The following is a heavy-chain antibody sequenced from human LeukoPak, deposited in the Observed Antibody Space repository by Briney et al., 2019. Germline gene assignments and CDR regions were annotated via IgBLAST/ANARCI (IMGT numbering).Heavy chain of an antibody. J-gene: IGHJ5*02. Sequence: GGSLILSCAASGFTFSDYWMSWVRQAPGKGLEWVANIKQDGSEKYYVDSVKGRFTISRDNAKNTLYLQMNSLRAEDTAVYYCVRLSWELGDGGVTWGQGTLVTVSS. CDR3: VRLSWELGDGGVT. CDR2: IKQDGSEK. CDR1: GFTFSDYW. D-gene: IGHD1-26*01. V-gene: IGHV3-7*01.